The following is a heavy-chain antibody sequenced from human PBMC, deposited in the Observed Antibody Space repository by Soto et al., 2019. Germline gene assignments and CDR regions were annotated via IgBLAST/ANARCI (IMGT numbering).Heavy chain of an antibody. CDR2: IYPGDFDT. D-gene: IGHD3-22*01. Sequence: GESLKISCRVSGDSFTTYWIAWVRQMPGKGLEWMGIIYPGDFDTRYSPSFQGQVTISVDKSINTAYLQWNSLKASDSAIYYCARKHSRGSFNWFDPWGQGTLVTVSS. J-gene: IGHJ5*02. V-gene: IGHV5-51*01. CDR3: ARKHSRGSFNWFDP. CDR1: GDSFTTYW.